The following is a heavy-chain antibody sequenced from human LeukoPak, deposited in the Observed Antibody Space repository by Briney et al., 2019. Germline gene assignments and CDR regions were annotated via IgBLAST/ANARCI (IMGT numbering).Heavy chain of an antibody. D-gene: IGHD1-1*01. J-gene: IGHJ5*02. CDR1: GYTFTGYY. Sequence: GASVKVSCKASGYTFTGYYMHWVRQAPGQGLEWMGWINPNSGGTNYAQKFQGRVTMTRDTSISTAYMELSSLRSEDTAVYYCAARGRWNDEGWFDPWGQGTLVTVSS. CDR2: INPNSGGT. V-gene: IGHV1-2*02. CDR3: AARGRWNDEGWFDP.